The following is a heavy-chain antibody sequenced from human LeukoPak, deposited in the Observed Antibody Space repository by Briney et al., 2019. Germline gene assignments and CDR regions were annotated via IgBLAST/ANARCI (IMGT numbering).Heavy chain of an antibody. CDR2: ISSSGSTI. CDR1: GFTFSDYY. D-gene: IGHD3-10*01. J-gene: IGHJ5*02. V-gene: IGHV3-11*01. Sequence: PGGSLRLSCAASGFTFSDYYMSWIRQAPGKGLEWVSYISSSGSTIYYADSVKGRFTISRDNAKNSLYLQMNSLRAEDTAVYYCARARAYYMVRDSNWFDPWGQGTLVTVSS. CDR3: ARARAYYMVRDSNWFDP.